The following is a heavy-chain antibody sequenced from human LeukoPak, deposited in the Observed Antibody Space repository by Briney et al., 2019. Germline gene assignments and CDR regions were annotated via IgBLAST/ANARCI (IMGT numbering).Heavy chain of an antibody. CDR3: AKEGRSLQTY. CDR2: ISNSGGST. V-gene: IGHV3-23*01. CDR1: GFTFSSYV. Sequence: GGSLRLSCAAPGFTFSSYVMSWVRQAPGKGLEWVSSISNSGGSTYYADSVKGRFTISRDNSKNTLYLQMNSLRAEDTAVYYCAKEGRSLQTYWGQGTLVTVSS. D-gene: IGHD5-24*01. J-gene: IGHJ4*02.